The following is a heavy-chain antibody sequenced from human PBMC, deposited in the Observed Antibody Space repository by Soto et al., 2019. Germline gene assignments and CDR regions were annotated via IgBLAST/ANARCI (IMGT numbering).Heavy chain of an antibody. CDR2: ISYDGSNK. Sequence: QVQLVESGGGVVQPGRSLRLSCAASGFTFSSYGMHWVRQAPGKGLEWVAVISYDGSNKYYADSVKGRFTISRDNSKNTLYLQMNSLRAEDTAVYYCAKDHSWLGTAAYTPAYWGQGTLVSVSS. CDR1: GFTFSSYG. D-gene: IGHD6-13*01. V-gene: IGHV3-30*18. CDR3: AKDHSWLGTAAYTPAY. J-gene: IGHJ4*02.